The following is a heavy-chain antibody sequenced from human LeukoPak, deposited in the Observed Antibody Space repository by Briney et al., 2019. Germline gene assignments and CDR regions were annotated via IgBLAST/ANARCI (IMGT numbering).Heavy chain of an antibody. V-gene: IGHV3-23*01. J-gene: IGHJ4*02. CDR1: GFTFSNYA. CDR2: ISGSGDNP. Sequence: GGSLRLSCAASGFTFSNYAMSWVRQAPGKGLEWVSSISGSGDNPYYADSVKGRFTISRDNSKNTVYLQMNRLRAEDTAVYYCAKRYSRSGFDYWGQGTLVTVSS. D-gene: IGHD6-13*01. CDR3: AKRYSRSGFDY.